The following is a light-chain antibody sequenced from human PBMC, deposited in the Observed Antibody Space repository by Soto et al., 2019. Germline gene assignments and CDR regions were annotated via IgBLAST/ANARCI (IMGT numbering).Light chain of an antibody. CDR1: QSVSSDS. Sequence: EIVLTQSPGTLSLSPGERATLSCRASQSVSSDSLAWCQHKLGQAPRLLIYGASTRATGIPDRFSGSGSGTDFTLTISRLEPEDFAVYYCQQYGSSGTFGQGTKVDIK. CDR2: GAS. V-gene: IGKV3-20*01. CDR3: QQYGSSGT. J-gene: IGKJ1*01.